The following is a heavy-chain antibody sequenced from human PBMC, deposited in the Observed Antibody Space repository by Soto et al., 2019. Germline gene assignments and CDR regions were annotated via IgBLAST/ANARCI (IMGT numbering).Heavy chain of an antibody. CDR1: GFICSSYD. Sequence: EVQMLESGGGLAQPGGSLRLSCAASGFICSSYDMSWVRQAPGTGLEWVSTILVDGRTFYVDSVKGRFTISRDNSKNTVYLQMNSLTAGDTALYYCAKATATGGGAFDICGQGTMVTVSS. V-gene: IGHV3-23*01. D-gene: IGHD2-8*02. J-gene: IGHJ3*02. CDR2: ILVDGRT. CDR3: AKATATGGGAFDI.